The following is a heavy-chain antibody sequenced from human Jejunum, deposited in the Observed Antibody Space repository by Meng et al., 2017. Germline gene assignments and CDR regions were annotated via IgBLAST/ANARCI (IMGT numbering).Heavy chain of an antibody. CDR1: GFTFSDYY. D-gene: IGHD3-10*01. J-gene: IGHJ4*02. V-gene: IGHV3-11*01. CDR2: ISSSGSTK. Sequence: VSVVESGGGLVKPGGSMTRSCVASGFTFSDYYMTWVRQAPGKGLEEISYISSSGSTKFYADSVKGRFTISRDSAKNSVYLEMNSLRADDTAVYYCTRDNYGPLDFWGQGTLVTVSS. CDR3: TRDNYGPLDF.